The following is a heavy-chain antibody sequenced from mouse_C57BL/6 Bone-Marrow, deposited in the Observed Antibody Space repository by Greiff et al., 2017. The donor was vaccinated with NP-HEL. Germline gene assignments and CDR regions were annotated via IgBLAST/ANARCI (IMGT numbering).Heavy chain of an antibody. CDR3: ARKENPLGTMDY. Sequence: QVQLQQSGPGLVQPSQTLSITCTVSGFSLPSYGVHWVRQSPGKGLEWLGVIWSGGITDYNSAFISRLSISRDNAKSQVFVKMSSLHADDAAIYYCARKENPLGTMDYWGQGTSVTVSS. CDR1: GFSLPSYG. V-gene: IGHV2-2*01. J-gene: IGHJ4*01. CDR2: IWSGGIT.